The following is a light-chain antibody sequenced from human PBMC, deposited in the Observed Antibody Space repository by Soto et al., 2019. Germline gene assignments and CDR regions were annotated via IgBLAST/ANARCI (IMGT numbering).Light chain of an antibody. CDR2: SNN. CDR3: AAWDDSLNGYV. J-gene: IGLJ1*01. Sequence: QSVLTQPPSASGTPGQRVTISCSGSSSNIGRNIVNWYQQLPGTAPKLLIYSNNQRPSGVPDRFSGSKSGTSASLAISGLQYEDEADYYCAAWDDSLNGYVFGTGTKVTVL. V-gene: IGLV1-44*01. CDR1: SSNIGRNI.